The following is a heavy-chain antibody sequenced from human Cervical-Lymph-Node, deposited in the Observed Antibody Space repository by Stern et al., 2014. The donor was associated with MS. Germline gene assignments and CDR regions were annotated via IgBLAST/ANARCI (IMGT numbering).Heavy chain of an antibody. Sequence: QVQLKESGPGLVKPSETLSLTCTVSGGSISNYYWSWIRQPPGKGLEWIGYIYYSGGTNYNPSLKSRVTISVDTSKNQFSLKLTSVTAADTAVYYCARSPPDFWSGYYGDWGQGTLVTVSS. CDR3: ARSPPDFWSGYYGD. CDR2: IYYSGGT. V-gene: IGHV4-59*01. J-gene: IGHJ4*02. CDR1: GGSISNYY. D-gene: IGHD3-3*01.